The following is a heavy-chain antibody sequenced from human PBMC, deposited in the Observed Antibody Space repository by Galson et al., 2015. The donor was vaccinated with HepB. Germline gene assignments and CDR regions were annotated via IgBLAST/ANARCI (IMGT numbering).Heavy chain of an antibody. J-gene: IGHJ6*02. V-gene: IGHV3-21*01. CDR1: GFSFSTYT. CDR2: ISTSGSYT. CDR3: ARVNSTNYGLDV. D-gene: IGHD2-21*01. Sequence: SLRLSCAASGFSFSTYTMNWVRRAPGKGLKWLSSISTSGSYTFNADSVKGRFTISRDNAEKSMFLVMNSLRPEDTAIYYCARVNSTNYGLDVWGHGATVIVSS.